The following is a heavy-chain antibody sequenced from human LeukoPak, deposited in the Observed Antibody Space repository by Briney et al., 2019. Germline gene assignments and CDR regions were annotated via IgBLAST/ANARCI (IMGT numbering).Heavy chain of an antibody. V-gene: IGHV4-59*01. CDR3: ASLYGSGVQGAFDI. CDR1: GGSISSYY. J-gene: IGHJ3*02. Sequence: PSETLSLTCTVSGGSISSYYWSLIRQPPWKGLEWIGYIYYSGSTNYNPSPKSRVTISVDTSKNQFSLKLSSVTAADTAVYYCASLYGSGVQGAFDIWGQGTMVTVSS. CDR2: IYYSGST. D-gene: IGHD3-10*01.